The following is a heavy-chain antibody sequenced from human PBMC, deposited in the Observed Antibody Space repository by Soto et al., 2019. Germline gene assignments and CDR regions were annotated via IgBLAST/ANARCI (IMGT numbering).Heavy chain of an antibody. V-gene: IGHV3-53*02. CDR1: GFSVSRNY. CDR3: VRVQGRL. CDR2: VYSGGAT. Sequence: QLVETGGGLIQPGTSLTLSCAASGFSVSRNYLTWVRQAPGKGLEWVSFVYSGGATFYADSVKGRFILSRDDSQNPMYLQLSNLRAKEPGVYYCVRVQGRLWGRGTLVTVAS. J-gene: IGHJ4*02.